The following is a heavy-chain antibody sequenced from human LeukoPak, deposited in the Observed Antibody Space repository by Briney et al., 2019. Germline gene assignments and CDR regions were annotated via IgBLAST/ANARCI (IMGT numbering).Heavy chain of an antibody. Sequence: PSETLSLTCAVYGGSFSGYYWSWIRQHPGKGLEWIGHIYYSGTTYYNPSLKSRVSISVDTSKNQFSLRLSSVTAADTAVYYCARYGGNAHDYWGQGTLVTVSS. V-gene: IGHV4-31*11. J-gene: IGHJ4*02. CDR1: GGSFSGYY. D-gene: IGHD4/OR15-4a*01. CDR3: ARYGGNAHDY. CDR2: IYYSGTT.